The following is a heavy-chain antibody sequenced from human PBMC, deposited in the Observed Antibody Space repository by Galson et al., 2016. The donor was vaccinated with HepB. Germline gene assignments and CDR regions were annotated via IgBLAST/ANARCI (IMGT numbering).Heavy chain of an antibody. CDR3: AREPHRVTMIGGPIKNGYFDY. Sequence: SVKVSCKASGDTFKNYAINWVRQAPGQGLEWMGGIVPLFGIGNSAQNFQGRVTITADESTTTTYMELSSLRSEDTAVYYCAREPHRVTMIGGPIKNGYFDYWGQGTVVIVSS. J-gene: IGHJ4*02. V-gene: IGHV1-69*13. CDR1: GDTFKNYA. CDR2: IVPLFGIG. D-gene: IGHD3-10*01.